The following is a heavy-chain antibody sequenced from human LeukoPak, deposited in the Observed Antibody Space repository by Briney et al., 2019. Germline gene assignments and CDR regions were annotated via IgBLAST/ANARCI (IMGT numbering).Heavy chain of an antibody. J-gene: IGHJ3*02. CDR1: GGSISSYY. V-gene: IGHV4-59*01. CDR2: IYYSGST. D-gene: IGHD5-18*01. Sequence: SETLSLTCTVSGGSISSYYWSWIRQPPGKGLEWIWYIYYSGSTNYNPSLKSRVTISVDTSKNQFSLKLSSVTAADTAVYYCASATGYSYGFDLAFDIWGQGTMVTVSS. CDR3: ASATGYSYGFDLAFDI.